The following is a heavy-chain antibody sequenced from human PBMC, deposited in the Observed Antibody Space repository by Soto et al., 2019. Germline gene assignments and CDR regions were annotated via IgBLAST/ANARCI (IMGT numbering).Heavy chain of an antibody. J-gene: IGHJ4*02. D-gene: IGHD6-13*01. V-gene: IGHV1-46*01. CDR3: ARNLASADV. CDR2: INPTGGST. CDR1: GYTFTSFY. Sequence: QVQLVQSGAEVKEPGASVKVSCKASGYTFTSFYIHWVRQAPGQGLEWMAIINPTGGSTNYAQRFRGRVTLTMDTSTSTVYMELSGLRSEDTAVNYCARNLASADVWGQGTLVTVSS.